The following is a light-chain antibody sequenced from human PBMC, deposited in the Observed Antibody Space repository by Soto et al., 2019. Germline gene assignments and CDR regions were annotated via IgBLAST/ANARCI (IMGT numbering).Light chain of an antibody. J-gene: IGKJ1*01. CDR1: PSVSSSY. CDR3: QRYGSSAET. V-gene: IGKV3-20*01. Sequence: EIVLTQSPGTLSLSPGERATLSCRASPSVSSSYLAWYQQKPGQAPRLLIYGVSSRATGIPDRFSGSGSGTAFTLTISRLEPEDFAVYYCQRYGSSAETFGRGTKGEIK. CDR2: GVS.